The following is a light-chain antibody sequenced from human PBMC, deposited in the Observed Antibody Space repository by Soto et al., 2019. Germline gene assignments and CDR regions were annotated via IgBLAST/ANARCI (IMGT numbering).Light chain of an antibody. CDR1: SSNIGAGYP. V-gene: IGLV1-40*01. Sequence: QSVLTQPPSVSGAPGQRVTISCTGSSSNIGAGYPVHWYQQLPGTAPKLLVAGNRPSGVPDRFSVSKSGASASLAITGLQAEDEADYYCATWDDSLNAYVFGPGTKLTVL. CDR3: ATWDDSLNAYV. CDR2: G. J-gene: IGLJ1*01.